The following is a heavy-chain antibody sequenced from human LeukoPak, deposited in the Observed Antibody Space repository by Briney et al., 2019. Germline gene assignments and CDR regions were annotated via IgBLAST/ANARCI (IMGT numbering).Heavy chain of an antibody. CDR1: GGSISSYY. J-gene: IGHJ4*02. Sequence: SETLSLTCTVSGGSISSYYWSWIRQPPGKGLEWIGYIYYSGSTNYNPSLKSRVTISVDTSKNQFSLKLTSMTAADTAVYYCARENSGNYRGFDYWGQGILVTVSS. V-gene: IGHV4-59*12. D-gene: IGHD1-26*01. CDR2: IYYSGST. CDR3: ARENSGNYRGFDY.